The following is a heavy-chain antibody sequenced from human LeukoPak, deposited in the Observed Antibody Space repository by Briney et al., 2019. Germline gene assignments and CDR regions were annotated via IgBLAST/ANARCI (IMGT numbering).Heavy chain of an antibody. CDR2: INPSGGST. Sequence: GASVKVSCKASGYTFTSYYMHWVRQAPGQGLAWMGIINPSGGSTSYAQKFQGRVTMTRDTSTSTVYMELSSLRSEDTAVYYCARESYIVATIDYWGQGTLVTVSS. CDR3: ARESYIVATIDY. J-gene: IGHJ4*02. V-gene: IGHV1-46*01. CDR1: GYTFTSYY. D-gene: IGHD5-12*01.